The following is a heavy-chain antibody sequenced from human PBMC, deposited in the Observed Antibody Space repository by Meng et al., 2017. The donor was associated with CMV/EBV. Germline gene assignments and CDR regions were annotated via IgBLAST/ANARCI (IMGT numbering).Heavy chain of an antibody. Sequence: GESLKISCAASEFTFSSYAMHWVRQAPGKGLEWVSVISYDGSNKYYADSVKGRFTISRDNSKNTLYLQMNSLRGEDTAVYYGARVTASSRTGSYYNGNYWGQGTLVTVSS. CDR1: EFTFSSYA. J-gene: IGHJ4*02. CDR2: ISYDGSNK. CDR3: ARVTASSRTGSYYNGNY. D-gene: IGHD3-10*01. V-gene: IGHV3-30-3*01.